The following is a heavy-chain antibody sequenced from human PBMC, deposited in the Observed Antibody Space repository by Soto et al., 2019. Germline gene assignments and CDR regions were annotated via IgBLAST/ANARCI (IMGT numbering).Heavy chain of an antibody. V-gene: IGHV3-30*18. J-gene: IGHJ4*02. CDR3: AKEDVIVVVVAATLDY. D-gene: IGHD2-15*01. CDR2: ISYDGSNK. CDR1: GVTFSSYG. Sequence: GGSLRLSCAASGVTFSSYGMHWVRQAPGKGLEWVAVISYDGSNKYYADSVKGRFTISRDNSKNTLYLQMNSLRAEDTAVYYCAKEDVIVVVVAATLDYWGQGTLVTVSS.